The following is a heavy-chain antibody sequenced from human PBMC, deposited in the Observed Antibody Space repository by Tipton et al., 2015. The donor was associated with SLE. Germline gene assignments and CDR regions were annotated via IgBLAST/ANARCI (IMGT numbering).Heavy chain of an antibody. J-gene: IGHJ4*02. CDR2: IYYSGST. CDR1: GGSISSGGYY. Sequence: TLSLTCTVSGGSISSGGYYCSLIRQHPGKVLEWIGYIYYSGSTYYNPSLKSRVTISVDTPKNQFSLTLSSVTAADTAVYYCARVNGADDYWGQGTLVTVSS. CDR3: ARVNGADDY. D-gene: IGHD4-17*01. V-gene: IGHV4-31*03.